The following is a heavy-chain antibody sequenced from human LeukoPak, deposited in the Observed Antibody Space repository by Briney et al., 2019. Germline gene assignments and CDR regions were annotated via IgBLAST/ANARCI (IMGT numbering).Heavy chain of an antibody. CDR3: ARLVNSPYYYYMDV. CDR2: FYYSERT. V-gene: IGHV4-39*01. D-gene: IGHD4-23*01. CDR1: GRSISSSCYC. Sequence: SETLSLTCTVSGRSISSSCYCWGWIRQPRGKGREGIRSFYYSERTYYNPSVKSRLTISVDTSKNQLSLKLSCVTAADTAVYYCARLVNSPYYYYMDVWGKGTTVTVSS. J-gene: IGHJ6*03.